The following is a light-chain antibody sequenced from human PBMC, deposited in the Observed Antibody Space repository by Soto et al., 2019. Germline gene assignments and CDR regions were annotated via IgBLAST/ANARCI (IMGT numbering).Light chain of an antibody. V-gene: IGKV3-15*01. Sequence: EIVMTQSPATLSVSPGERATLSCRATQSVSSNLAWYQQKPGQAPRLLIYGASTRATGIPARFSGSRSGTAFTLTISSLQSEDFAVYYFQHYNHSPPTFGQATR. CDR3: QHYNHSPPT. J-gene: IGKJ5*01. CDR2: GAS. CDR1: QSVSSN.